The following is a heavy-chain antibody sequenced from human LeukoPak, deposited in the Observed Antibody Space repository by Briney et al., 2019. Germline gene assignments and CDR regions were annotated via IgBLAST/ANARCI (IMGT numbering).Heavy chain of an antibody. CDR2: LFGSGRT. CDR1: GFTVGSNY. D-gene: IGHD6-13*01. J-gene: IGHJ4*02. Sequence: GGSLRLSCAASGFTVGSNYMNWVRQAPGKGLEWVSILFGSGRTYYADSVKGRFTISRGNSKNTLFLQMNNMRTEDTAIYYCVRVRSSSWYFDLWGQGTLVTVSS. V-gene: IGHV3-66*02. CDR3: VRVRSSSWYFDL.